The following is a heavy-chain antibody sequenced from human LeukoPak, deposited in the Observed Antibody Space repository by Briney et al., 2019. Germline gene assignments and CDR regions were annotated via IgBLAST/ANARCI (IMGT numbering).Heavy chain of an antibody. J-gene: IGHJ3*02. CDR2: IDPSDSYT. D-gene: IGHD3-22*01. V-gene: IGHV5-10-1*01. CDR1: RYSLTSYW. Sequence: GESLKISCKASRYSLTSYWITRLRQMPGKGLEWMGRIDPSDSYTNYSPSFQGHVTISADKSISTAYLQLSSLKASDTAMYFCASHEYYDDSRRGNAFDIWSQGTMVTVSS. CDR3: ASHEYYDDSRRGNAFDI.